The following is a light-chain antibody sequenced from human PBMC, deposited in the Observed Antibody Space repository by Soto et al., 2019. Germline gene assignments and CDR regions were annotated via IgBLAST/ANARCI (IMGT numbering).Light chain of an antibody. CDR2: KAT. J-gene: IGKJ1*01. CDR1: QDISAW. CDR3: QQYSAFPWT. V-gene: IGKV1-5*03. Sequence: DIQMTQSPSTRSASVGDIVTITCRASQDISAWLVWYQQKPGKPPKLVIYKATAFETGVPSRFSGSGSGTEFTLAISSLQPDDFTTYYCQQYSAFPWTVDQGTKVEI.